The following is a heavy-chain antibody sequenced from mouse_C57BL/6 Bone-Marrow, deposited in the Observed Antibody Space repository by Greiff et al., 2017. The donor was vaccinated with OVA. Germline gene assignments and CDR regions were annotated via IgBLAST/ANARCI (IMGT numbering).Heavy chain of an antibody. Sequence: QVQLQQPGAELVKPGASVKLSCKASGYTFTSYWMQWVKQRPGQGLEWIGEIDTSDSYTNYSQKFKGKATLTVDQSSSTAYMQLDSLTSYDSAVYYWASSVFAYWGQGTLVTVSA. CDR3: ASSVFAY. V-gene: IGHV1-50*01. CDR1: GYTFTSYW. CDR2: IDTSDSYT. J-gene: IGHJ3*01.